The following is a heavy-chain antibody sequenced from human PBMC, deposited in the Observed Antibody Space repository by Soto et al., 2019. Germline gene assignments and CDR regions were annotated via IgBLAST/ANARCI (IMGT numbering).Heavy chain of an antibody. D-gene: IGHD2-21*02. CDR3: AKDRHVVVTAIWYFQH. CDR1: GFTFSSYG. J-gene: IGHJ1*01. Sequence: PGGSLRLSCAASGFTFSSYGMHWVRQAPGKGLEWVAVISYDGSNKYYADSVKGRFTISRDNSKNTLYLQMNSLRAEDTAVYYCAKDRHVVVTAIWYFQHWGQGTLVTVSS. V-gene: IGHV3-30*18. CDR2: ISYDGSNK.